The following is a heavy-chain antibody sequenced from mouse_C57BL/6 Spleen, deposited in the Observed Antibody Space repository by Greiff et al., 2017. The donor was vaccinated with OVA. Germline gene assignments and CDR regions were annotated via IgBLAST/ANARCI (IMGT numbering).Heavy chain of an antibody. CDR2: IWGGGST. J-gene: IGHJ3*01. CDR3: AKHESPHYGNYPGWFAY. D-gene: IGHD2-1*01. Sequence: QVQLKESGPGLVAPSQSLSITCTVSGFSLTSYGVDWVRQPPGKGLEWLGVIWGGGSTNYNSALMSRLSISKDNSKSQVFLKMNSLQTDDTAMYYCAKHESPHYGNYPGWFAYWGQGTLVTVSA. V-gene: IGHV2-9*01. CDR1: GFSLTSYG.